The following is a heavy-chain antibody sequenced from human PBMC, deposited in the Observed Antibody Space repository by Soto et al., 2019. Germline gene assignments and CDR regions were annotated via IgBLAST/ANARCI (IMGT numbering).Heavy chain of an antibody. J-gene: IGHJ4*02. CDR1: GYTFSTYA. V-gene: IGHV1-3*01. Sequence: QVQLVQSGAEVKKPGASVKVSCKASGYTFSTYAMHWVRQAPGQRLEWMGWINVGNNVVKYSQKFQDRVTITRDTSASTAYMELSSLTSEDTAVYYCAEYSSGYYYWGQGTQITVSS. CDR2: INVGNNVV. CDR3: AEYSSGYYY. D-gene: IGHD3-22*01.